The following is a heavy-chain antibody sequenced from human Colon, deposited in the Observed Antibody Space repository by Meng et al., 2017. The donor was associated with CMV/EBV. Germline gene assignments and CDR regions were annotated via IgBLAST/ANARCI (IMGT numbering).Heavy chain of an antibody. J-gene: IGHJ4*02. V-gene: IGHV3-74*01. D-gene: IGHD3-3*01. CDR1: GFTFSSYW. Sequence: LKISCAASGFTFSSYWMHWVRQAPGKGLVWVSRINSDGSSTSYADSVKGRFTISRDNAKNTLYLQMNSLRAEDTAVYYCARVGLYFWSALAGWAIDYWGQGTLVTVSS. CDR3: ARVGLYFWSALAGWAIDY. CDR2: INSDGSST.